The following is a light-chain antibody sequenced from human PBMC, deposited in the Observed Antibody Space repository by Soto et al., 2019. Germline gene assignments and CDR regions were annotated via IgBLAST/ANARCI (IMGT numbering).Light chain of an antibody. Sequence: EIVLTQSPGTLSLSPGERATLSCRASQSVSSSYLAWYQQKPRQAPRLLIYGASSRATGIPDRFSGSGSGTDFTLTISRLEPEDFAVYHCQQYDSSPGLTFGGGTKVEIK. CDR2: GAS. V-gene: IGKV3-20*01. J-gene: IGKJ4*01. CDR3: QQYDSSPGLT. CDR1: QSVSSSY.